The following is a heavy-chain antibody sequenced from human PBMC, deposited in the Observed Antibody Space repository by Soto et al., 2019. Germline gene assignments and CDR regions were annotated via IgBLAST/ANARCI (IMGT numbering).Heavy chain of an antibody. CDR2: IKSKTDGGTT. Sequence: PGGSLRLSCAASGFTFSNAWMNWVRQAPGKGLEWVGRIKSKTDGGTTDYAAPVKGRFTISRDDSKNTLYLQMNSLKTEDTAVYYCTTDLTFSDYYDSSGPGAFDIWGQGTMVTVSS. CDR1: GFTFSNAW. CDR3: TTDLTFSDYYDSSGPGAFDI. V-gene: IGHV3-15*07. J-gene: IGHJ3*02. D-gene: IGHD3-22*01.